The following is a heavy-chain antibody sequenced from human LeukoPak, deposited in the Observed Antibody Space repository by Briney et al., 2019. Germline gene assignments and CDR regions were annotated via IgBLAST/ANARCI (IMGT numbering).Heavy chain of an antibody. CDR3: AREVGS. J-gene: IGHJ5*02. D-gene: IGHD1-26*01. V-gene: IGHV3-66*01. Sequence: QPGGSLRLSCVASGFTISTNYMSWVRQAPGKGLKWVSVIYASGSTYYADSMKGRSTISRDNSKNTLYLQMNSLRAEDTAVYYCAREVGSWGQGTLVTVSS. CDR1: GFTISTNY. CDR2: IYASGST.